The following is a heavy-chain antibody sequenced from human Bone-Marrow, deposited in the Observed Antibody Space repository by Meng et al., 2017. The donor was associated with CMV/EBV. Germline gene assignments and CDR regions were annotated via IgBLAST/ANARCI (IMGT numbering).Heavy chain of an antibody. J-gene: IGHJ6*01. D-gene: IGHD3-10*01. CDR3: GRDRGDYAMDV. CDR1: GFIFSTYW. Sequence: GGSLRLSCEVSGFIFSTYWMSWVRQAPGKGLEWVANIKPDGSEKYYVDSVKGRFTISRENAKNSLYLQMNSLRAGDTAVYYCGRDRGDYAMDVWGQGTTVTVSS. CDR2: IKPDGSEK. V-gene: IGHV3-7*01.